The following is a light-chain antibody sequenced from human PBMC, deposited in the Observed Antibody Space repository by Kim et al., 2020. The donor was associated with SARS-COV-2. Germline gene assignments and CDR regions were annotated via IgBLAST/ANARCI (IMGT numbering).Light chain of an antibody. J-gene: IGLJ2*01. CDR1: GTDIGDFKY. Sequence: PGQSITISCTGTGTDIGDFKYVSWYHQHPGEGPKLIIYDVSHRPSGVSIRFSGSKSGNTASLIISDLHTEDEADYYCCLYSTTIILFGGGTKLTVL. V-gene: IGLV2-14*03. CDR3: CLYSTTIIL. CDR2: DVS.